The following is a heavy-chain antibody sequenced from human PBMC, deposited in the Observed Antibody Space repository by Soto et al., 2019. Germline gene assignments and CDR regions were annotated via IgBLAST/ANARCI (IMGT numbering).Heavy chain of an antibody. Sequence: GGSLRLSCAASGFTYSSYAMSWVRQAPGKGLEWVSAISGSGGSTYYADSVKGRFTISRDNSKNTLYLQMSSLRGEDTAVYYCARVFYGSGTYYQGFDYWGQGTLVTVSS. CDR2: ISGSGGST. CDR1: GFTYSSYA. J-gene: IGHJ4*02. D-gene: IGHD3-10*01. V-gene: IGHV3-23*01. CDR3: ARVFYGSGTYYQGFDY.